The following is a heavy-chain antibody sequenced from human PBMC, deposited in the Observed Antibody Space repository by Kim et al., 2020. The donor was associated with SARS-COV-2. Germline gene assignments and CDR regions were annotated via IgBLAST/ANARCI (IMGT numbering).Heavy chain of an antibody. D-gene: IGHD6-13*01. J-gene: IGHJ3*02. CDR3: AMGIAATRNAFDI. Sequence: YTPSLKSRVPLSVDRSKNQFSLKLSAVTAADTAVYYCAMGIAATRNAFDIWGQGTMVTVSS. V-gene: IGHV4-30-2*01.